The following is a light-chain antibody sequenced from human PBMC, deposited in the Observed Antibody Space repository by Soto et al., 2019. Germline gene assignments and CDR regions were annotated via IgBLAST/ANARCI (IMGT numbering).Light chain of an antibody. CDR3: PQDSSLPLT. V-gene: IGKV3-15*01. J-gene: IGKJ4*01. Sequence: EIVMTQSPATLSVSPGERVTLSCRASQDIRSSLAWYQQKPGQAPRLLIYGASIRATGVPATFSGSGSGTEFTLSISSLQYEHLGVYYSPQDSSLPLTLGGGTQVEIK. CDR1: QDIRSS. CDR2: GAS.